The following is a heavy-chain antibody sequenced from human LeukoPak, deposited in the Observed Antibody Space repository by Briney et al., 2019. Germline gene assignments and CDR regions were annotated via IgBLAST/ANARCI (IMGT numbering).Heavy chain of an antibody. CDR1: GFAFSDHY. V-gene: IGHV3-11*05. CDR3: AREGSGYDDRLFDY. D-gene: IGHD5-12*01. Sequence: PGGALRLSCAASGFAFSDHYMTWIRQAPGPGLEWLSYISRSSSYTKYADSVKGRFTISRDNAKNSLYLQMNSLRADDTAVYYCAREGSGYDDRLFDYWGPGTLVTVSS. J-gene: IGHJ4*02. CDR2: ISRSSSYT.